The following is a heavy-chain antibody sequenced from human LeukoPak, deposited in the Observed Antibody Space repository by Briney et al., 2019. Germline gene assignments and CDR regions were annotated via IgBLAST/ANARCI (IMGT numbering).Heavy chain of an antibody. V-gene: IGHV4-4*07. CDR3: ARGARPNIDYYYYYMDV. D-gene: IGHD6-6*01. CDR1: GGSISSYY. J-gene: IGHJ6*03. CDR2: IYTSGST. Sequence: SETLSLTCTVSGGSISSYYWSWIRQPAGKGLEWIGRIYTSGSTNYNPSLKSRVTMSVDTSKNQFSLKLSSVTAADTAVYYCARGARPNIDYYYYYMDVWGKGTTVTVSS.